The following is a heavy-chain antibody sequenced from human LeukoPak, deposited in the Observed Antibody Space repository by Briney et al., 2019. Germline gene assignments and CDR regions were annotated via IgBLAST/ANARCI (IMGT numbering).Heavy chain of an antibody. V-gene: IGHV4-59*08. CDR2: IYYRGST. CDR1: GGSMSPYH. CDR3: ARAVSGRFDY. D-gene: IGHD6-19*01. J-gene: IGHJ4*02. Sequence: SETLSLTCTVSGGSMSPYHWGWIRQPPGKGLEWTGYIYYRGSTNYNPSLNSRVTISVDTSKNQFSLRLSSVTAADTAIYYCARAVSGRFDYWGQGTLVTVSS.